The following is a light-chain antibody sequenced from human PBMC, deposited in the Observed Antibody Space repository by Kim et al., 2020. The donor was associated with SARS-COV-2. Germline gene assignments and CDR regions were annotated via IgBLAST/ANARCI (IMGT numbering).Light chain of an antibody. V-gene: IGLV9-49*01. J-gene: IGLJ2*01. CDR3: GADHGSGSNFVVV. CDR1: SGYSNYK. Sequence: CALSSGYSNYKVDWYQQRPGKGPRFVMRVGTGGIVGSKGDGIPDRFSVLGSGLNRYLTIKNIQEEDESDYHCGADHGSGSNFVVVFGGGTQLTVL. CDR2: VGTGGIVG.